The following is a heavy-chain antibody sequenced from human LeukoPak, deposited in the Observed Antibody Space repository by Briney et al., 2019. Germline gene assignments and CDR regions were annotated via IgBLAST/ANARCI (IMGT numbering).Heavy chain of an antibody. V-gene: IGHV4-34*01. CDR3: ARGVSSDDYGDYGWFDP. D-gene: IGHD4-17*01. J-gene: IGHJ5*02. CDR2: INPTGYT. CDR1: GGSFSDSY. Sequence: SETLSLTCAVHGGSFSDSYWSWIRQPPGKGLEWIGEINPTGYTNYNPSLESRVTMSVDKSKNQFSLKVTSVTAADTAVYYCARGVSSDDYGDYGWFDPWGQGTLVTVSS.